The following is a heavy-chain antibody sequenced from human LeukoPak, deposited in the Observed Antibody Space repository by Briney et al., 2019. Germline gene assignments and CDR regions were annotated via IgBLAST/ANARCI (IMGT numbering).Heavy chain of an antibody. D-gene: IGHD3-10*01. J-gene: IGHJ4*02. Sequence: GRSLRLSCAASGFTFSGFGTQWVRQAPARGPEWVSSLRGNDETFYADSVKGRFTLSRDDSRNTVYLQLNNLRVEDTAIYYCARASWVSDPDAVRWGQGTQVTVSS. V-gene: IGHV3-23*01. CDR1: GFTFSGFG. CDR2: LRGNDET. CDR3: ARASWVSDPDAVR.